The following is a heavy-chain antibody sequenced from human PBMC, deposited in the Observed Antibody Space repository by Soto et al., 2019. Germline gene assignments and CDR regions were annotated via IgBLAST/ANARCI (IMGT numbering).Heavy chain of an antibody. D-gene: IGHD6-6*01. CDR1: GGSISSSSYY. CDR3: ARRSSSFYD. J-gene: IGHJ4*02. CDR2: IYYSGRT. V-gene: IGHV4-39*01. Sequence: PSETLSLTCTVSGGSISSSSYYWGWIRQPPGKGLEWIGSIYYSGRTYYNPSLKSRVSISADTSKNQFSLKVSSVTAADTAVYYCARRSSSFYDWGKGTLVTVSS.